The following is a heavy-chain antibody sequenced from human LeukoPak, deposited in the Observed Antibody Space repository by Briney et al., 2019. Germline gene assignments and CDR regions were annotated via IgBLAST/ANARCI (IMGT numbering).Heavy chain of an antibody. CDR2: INPYSGDT. CDR3: ARDQGSLTRGWYTGY. CDR1: GYTFTGYH. Sequence: GASVKVSCEASGYTFTGYHIHWVRQAPGQGLEWMGRINPYSGDTNFAQKFQGRVTMTRDTSITTAYMDLSSLTPDDTAVYFYARDQGSLTRGWYTGYWGQGTQVTVSS. J-gene: IGHJ4*02. V-gene: IGHV1-2*06. D-gene: IGHD6-19*01.